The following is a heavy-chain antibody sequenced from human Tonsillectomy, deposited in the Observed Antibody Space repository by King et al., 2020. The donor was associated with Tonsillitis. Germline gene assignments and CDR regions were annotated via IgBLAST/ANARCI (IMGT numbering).Heavy chain of an antibody. J-gene: IGHJ6*02. D-gene: IGHD2-2*01. CDR2: IYYSGST. Sequence: VQLQESGPGLVKPSQTLSLTCTVSGGSISSGDYYWSWIRQPPGKGLEWIGYIYYSGSTYYNPSLKSRVTISVATSKNQFSLKLRSVTAADTAVDYCAGKDIVVVPAARFYYYYGMDVWGQGTTVTVSS. CDR3: AGKDIVVVPAARFYYYYGMDV. V-gene: IGHV4-30-4*01. CDR1: GGSISSGDYY.